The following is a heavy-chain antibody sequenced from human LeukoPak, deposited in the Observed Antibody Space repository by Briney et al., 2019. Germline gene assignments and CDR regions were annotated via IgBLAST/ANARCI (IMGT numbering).Heavy chain of an antibody. CDR1: GFTFSGSA. J-gene: IGHJ6*02. Sequence: GGSLRLSCAASGFTFSGSAMHWVRQASGKGLEWVGRIRSKANSYATAYAASVKGRFTISRDDSKNTAYLQMNSLRAEDTAVYYCAKSPSTVTTSSMDVWGQGTTVTVSS. D-gene: IGHD4-17*01. CDR3: AKSPSTVTTSSMDV. CDR2: IRSKANSYAT. V-gene: IGHV3-73*01.